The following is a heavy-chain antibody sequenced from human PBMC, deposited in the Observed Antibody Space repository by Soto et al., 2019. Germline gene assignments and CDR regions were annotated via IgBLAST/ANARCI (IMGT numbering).Heavy chain of an antibody. CDR1: GDSVSSNSAA. CDR2: TYYRSKWYN. Sequence: SQTLSLTCAISGDSVSSNSAAWNWIRQPPSRGLEWLGRTYYRSKWYNDYAVSVKSRITINPDTSKNQFSLQLNSVTPEDAAVYYCARDEVAVAANYYYYYGMDVWGQGTTVTVSS. V-gene: IGHV6-1*01. CDR3: ARDEVAVAANYYYYYGMDV. D-gene: IGHD6-19*01. J-gene: IGHJ6*02.